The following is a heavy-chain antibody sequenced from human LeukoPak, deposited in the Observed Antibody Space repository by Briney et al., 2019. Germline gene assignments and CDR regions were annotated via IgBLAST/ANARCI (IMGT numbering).Heavy chain of an antibody. D-gene: IGHD1-26*01. V-gene: IGHV1-8*01. J-gene: IGHJ3*02. Sequence: ASVKVSCKASGYTFTSYDINWVRQATGQGLEWMGWMNPNSGNSGYAQKFQGRVTMARNTSISTAYMELSSLRSEDTAVYYCARDRIVGPTDAFDIWGQGTMLTVSS. CDR1: GYTFTSYD. CDR2: MNPNSGNS. CDR3: ARDRIVGPTDAFDI.